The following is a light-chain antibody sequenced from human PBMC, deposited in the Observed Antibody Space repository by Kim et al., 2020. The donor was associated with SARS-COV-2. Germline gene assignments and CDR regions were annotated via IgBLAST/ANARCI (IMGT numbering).Light chain of an antibody. V-gene: IGLV1-47*01. Sequence: QSVLTQSPSTSGTPGQRVTISCSGSASNIGTNYVYWYQHLPGTAPKLLLYRNVERPSGVPDRFSGSKSGTSASLAISGLRSEDEADYYCAAWDDSLSCWVFGGGTQLTVL. CDR3: AAWDDSLSCWV. J-gene: IGLJ3*02. CDR1: ASNIGTNY. CDR2: RNV.